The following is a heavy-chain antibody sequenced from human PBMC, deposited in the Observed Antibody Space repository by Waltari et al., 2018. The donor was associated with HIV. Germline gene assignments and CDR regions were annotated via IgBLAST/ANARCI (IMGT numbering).Heavy chain of an antibody. D-gene: IGHD2-15*01. J-gene: IGHJ6*02. CDR1: GFTFGSHW. CDR2: ITNDGSVK. V-gene: IGHV3-74*02. CDR3: VKDVSAEHYGFYYSGLDV. Sequence: VESGGILVQPGGSLKISCATSGFTFGSHWMHWVRRSPGKGLVLGWRITNDGSVKKYGASVAGRFTISRDNSRNILFLDMKSLRVEDSGIYYCVKDVSAEHYGFYYSGLDVWGQGTTVTVSS.